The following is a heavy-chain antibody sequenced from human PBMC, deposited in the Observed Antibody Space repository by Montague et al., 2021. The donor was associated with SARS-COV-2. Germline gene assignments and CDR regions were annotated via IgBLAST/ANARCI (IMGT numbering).Heavy chain of an antibody. CDR2: IYSSGDT. V-gene: IGHV3-53*05. J-gene: IGHJ5*02. CDR3: ASGMFDT. Sequence: SLSLSFSASGFTVSSTYMSWVRQAPGKGLEWISVIYSSGDTYHADSMKDRFTISRDNSKNTVYLQMHILRAEDTAVYYCASGMFDTWGQGTLVTVSS. CDR1: GFTVSSTY.